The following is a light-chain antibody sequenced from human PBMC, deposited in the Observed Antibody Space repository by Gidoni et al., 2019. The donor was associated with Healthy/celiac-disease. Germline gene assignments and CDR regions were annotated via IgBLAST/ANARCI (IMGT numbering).Light chain of an antibody. V-gene: IGKV3-11*01. CDR1: QSVSSY. CDR3: QQRSNWPRVT. J-gene: IGKJ3*01. CDR2: EAS. Sequence: EIVFPQSPATLSLSPVERATLSCRSSQSVSSYLDWYQQKPGQAPRLLIYEASNRATGIQARFSGSGSGKDFTRKSSSLEPEDFAVYYCQQRSNWPRVTFGHGTKVDIK.